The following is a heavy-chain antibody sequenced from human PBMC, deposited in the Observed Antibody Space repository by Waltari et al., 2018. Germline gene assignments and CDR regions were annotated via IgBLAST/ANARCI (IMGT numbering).Heavy chain of an antibody. CDR1: GFSFTNYG. CDR2: RGYDGSKK. CDR3: ARDQYGESFYYAMNV. D-gene: IGHD1-26*01. J-gene: IGHJ6*02. Sequence: QEKLVESGGGVVQSGRSLKLSCEASGFSFTNYGMHWVRQAPGKGLEWVAIRGYDGSKKYYADSVKGRFDISRDNSRNTLYLQMDSLRAEDTAVYFCARDQYGESFYYAMNVWGQGTAVTVSS. V-gene: IGHV3-33*01.